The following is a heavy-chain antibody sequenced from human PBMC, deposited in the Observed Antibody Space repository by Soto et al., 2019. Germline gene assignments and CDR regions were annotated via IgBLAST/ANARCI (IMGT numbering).Heavy chain of an antibody. CDR3: ARGFKNKYNWNYRAMTVWFDP. V-gene: IGHV4-34*01. CDR2: INHSGST. J-gene: IGHJ5*02. D-gene: IGHD1-7*01. Sequence: SETLSLTCAVYGGSFSGYYWSWIRQPPGKGLKWIGEINHSGSTNYNPFLKSRVTISIDTSKNQFSLKLSSVTAADTAVYYCARGFKNKYNWNYRAMTVWFDPWGQGTLVTVSS. CDR1: GGSFSGYY.